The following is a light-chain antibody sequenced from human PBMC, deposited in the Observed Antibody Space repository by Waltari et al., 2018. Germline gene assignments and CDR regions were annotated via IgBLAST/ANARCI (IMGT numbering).Light chain of an antibody. V-gene: IGLV2-14*03. J-gene: IGLJ3*02. CDR1: SSDLGTYNY. Sequence: QSALTQPASVSGSPGQSITISCTGTSSDLGTYNYVPWYQQHPGKAPKLILYDVRQRPSGVSNRFSGSKSGNTASLAISGLQAEDEADYYCSSYTRSITYVMFGGGTKLTVL. CDR3: SSYTRSITYVM. CDR2: DVR.